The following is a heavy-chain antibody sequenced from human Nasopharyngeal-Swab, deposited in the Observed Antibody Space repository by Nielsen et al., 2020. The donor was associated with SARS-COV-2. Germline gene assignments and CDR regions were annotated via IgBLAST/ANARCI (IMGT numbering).Heavy chain of an antibody. V-gene: IGHV3-23*01. CDR3: ARTTVTTDPGDY. CDR2: ISGLGGST. J-gene: IGHJ4*02. D-gene: IGHD4-17*01. CDR1: GFTFSSYW. Sequence: GESLKISCAASGFTFSSYWMSWVRQAPGKGLEWISAISGLGGSTYYADSVKGRFTISRDNSKNTLYLQMNSLRAEDTAVYFCARTTVTTDPGDYWGQGTLVTVSS.